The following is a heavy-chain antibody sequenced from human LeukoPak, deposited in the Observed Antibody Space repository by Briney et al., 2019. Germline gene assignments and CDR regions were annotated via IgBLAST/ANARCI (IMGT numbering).Heavy chain of an antibody. V-gene: IGHV1-18*01. D-gene: IGHD3-22*01. J-gene: IGHJ4*02. Sequence: GASVKVSCKASGYTFTSYGISWVRQAPGQGLEWMGWISAYNGNTNYAQKLQGRVTMTTDTSTSTAYMELRSLRSDDTAVYYCARDFDYYDSSGYYSFGYWGQGTLVIVSS. CDR2: ISAYNGNT. CDR1: GYTFTSYG. CDR3: ARDFDYYDSSGYYSFGY.